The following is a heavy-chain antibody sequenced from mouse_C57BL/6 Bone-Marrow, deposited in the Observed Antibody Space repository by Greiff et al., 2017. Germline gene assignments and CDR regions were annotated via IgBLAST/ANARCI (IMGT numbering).Heavy chain of an antibody. CDR1: GYTFTSYG. D-gene: IGHD4-1*01. CDR3: ARNWASYYFDY. J-gene: IGHJ2*01. V-gene: IGHV1-81*01. Sequence: VQLQQSGAELARPGASVKLSCKASGYTFTSYGISWVKQRTGQGLEWIGEIYPRSGNTYYNEKFKGKATLTADKSSSTAYMEPRSLTSEDAAVYFCARNWASYYFDYWGQGTTLTVSS. CDR2: IYPRSGNT.